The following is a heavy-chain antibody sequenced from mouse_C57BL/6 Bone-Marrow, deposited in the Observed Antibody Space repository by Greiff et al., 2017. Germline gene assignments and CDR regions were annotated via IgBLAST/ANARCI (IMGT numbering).Heavy chain of an antibody. J-gene: IGHJ2*01. CDR2: IAPANGNA. CDR3: ALSSTVVATNYFDY. Sequence: EVQLQQSVAELVRPGASVKLSCTASGFNIKNTYMHWVKQRPEPGLEWIGRIAPANGNAKYAPKFPGKATITADTSSTTAYLQLSSLTSEDTAIYYCALSSTVVATNYFDYWGQGTTLTVSS. V-gene: IGHV14-3*01. CDR1: GFNIKNTY. D-gene: IGHD1-1*01.